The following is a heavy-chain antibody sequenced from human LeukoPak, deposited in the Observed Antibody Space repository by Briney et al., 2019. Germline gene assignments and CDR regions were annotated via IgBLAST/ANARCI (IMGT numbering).Heavy chain of an antibody. CDR3: ARGSMGYCTGDCFHFGY. Sequence: ASVKVSCKASGYTFTRYDMHWVRQATGQGLEWMGWINPNSSGTNYAQKFQGRVTMTRDTSISTAYMELSSLRSDDTAVYYCARGSMGYCTGDCFHFGYWGQGTLVTVSS. V-gene: IGHV1-2*02. CDR1: GYTFTRYD. J-gene: IGHJ4*02. D-gene: IGHD2-8*02. CDR2: INPNSSGT.